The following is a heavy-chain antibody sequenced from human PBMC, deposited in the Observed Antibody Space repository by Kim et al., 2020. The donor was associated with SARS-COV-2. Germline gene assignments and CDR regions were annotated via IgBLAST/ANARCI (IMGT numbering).Heavy chain of an antibody. J-gene: IGHJ6*02. V-gene: IGHV1-3*01. D-gene: IGHD3-10*01. CDR3: ARSGSYYNAASYYYGMDV. CDR1: GYTFTSYA. Sequence: ASVKVSCKASGYTFTSYAMHWVRQAPGQRLEWMGWINAGNGNTKYSQKFQGRVTITRDTSAGTAYMELSSLRSEDTAVYYCARSGSYYNAASYYYGMDVWGQGTTVTVSS. CDR2: INAGNGNT.